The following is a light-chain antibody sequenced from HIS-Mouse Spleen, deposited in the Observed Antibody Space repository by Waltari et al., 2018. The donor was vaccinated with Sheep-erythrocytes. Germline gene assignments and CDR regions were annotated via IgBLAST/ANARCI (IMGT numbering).Light chain of an antibody. V-gene: IGLV2-11*01. CDR2: DVS. Sequence: QSALTQPRSVSGSPGQSVTSSCTGTSSDVGGYNDVSWYQQHPGKAPKLMIYDVSKRPSGVTDRFSGSKSGNTASLTISGLQAEDEADYYCCSYAGSYNHVFATGTKVTVL. J-gene: IGLJ1*01. CDR3: CSYAGSYNHV. CDR1: SSDVGGYND.